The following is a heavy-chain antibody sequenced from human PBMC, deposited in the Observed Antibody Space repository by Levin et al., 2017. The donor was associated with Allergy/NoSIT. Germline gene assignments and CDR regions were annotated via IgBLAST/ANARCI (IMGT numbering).Heavy chain of an antibody. V-gene: IGHV4-34*01. Sequence: SETLSLTCAVYGGSFSGYYWSWIRQPPGKGLEWIGEINHSGSTNYNPSLKSRVTISVDTSKNQFSLKLSSVTAADTAVYYCARAYTYYYGSGLVYWGQGTLVTVSS. J-gene: IGHJ4*02. CDR1: GGSFSGYY. D-gene: IGHD3-10*01. CDR2: INHSGST. CDR3: ARAYTYYYGSGLVY.